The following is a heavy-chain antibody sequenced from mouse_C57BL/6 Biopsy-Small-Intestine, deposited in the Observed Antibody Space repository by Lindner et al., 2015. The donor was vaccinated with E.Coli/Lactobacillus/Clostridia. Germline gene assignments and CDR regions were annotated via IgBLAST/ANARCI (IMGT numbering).Heavy chain of an antibody. CDR1: GYSFTGYY. Sequence: VQLQESGPELVKPGASVKISCKVSGYSFTGYYMNWVKQSPEKSLEWIGEINPSTGGTTYNQKFKAKATLTVDKSSSTAYMQLSSLTTEDSAIYYCARTSTMVRVDWGQGTTLTVSS. J-gene: IGHJ2*01. CDR3: ARTSTMVRVD. CDR2: INPSTGGT. V-gene: IGHV1-42*01. D-gene: IGHD2-2*01.